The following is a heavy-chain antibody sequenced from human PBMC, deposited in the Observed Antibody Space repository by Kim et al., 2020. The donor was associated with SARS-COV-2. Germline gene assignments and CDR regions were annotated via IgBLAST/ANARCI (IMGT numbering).Heavy chain of an antibody. Sequence: GGSLRLSCAASGFTFSSYWMHWVRQAPGKGLVWVSRINSDGSSTNYADSVTGRFTISRDNAKNTLYLQMNSLRAEDTAVYYCASASLYYGSDIYYDDYWGQGTLVTVSS. D-gene: IGHD3-10*01. J-gene: IGHJ4*02. V-gene: IGHV3-74*01. CDR2: INSDGSST. CDR3: ASASLYYGSDIYYDDY. CDR1: GFTFSSYW.